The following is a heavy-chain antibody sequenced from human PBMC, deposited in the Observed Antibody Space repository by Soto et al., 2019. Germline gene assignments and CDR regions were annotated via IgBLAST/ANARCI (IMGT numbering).Heavy chain of an antibody. CDR3: ARVIDKMIAARPDPFDI. V-gene: IGHV3-48*03. CDR2: ISSSGSTI. D-gene: IGHD6-6*01. Sequence: LRLSCAASGFTFSSYEMNWVRQAPGKGLEWGSYISSSGSTIYYADSVKGRFTISRDNAKNSLYLQMNSLRAEDTAVYYCARVIDKMIAARPDPFDIWGQGTMVTVSS. J-gene: IGHJ3*02. CDR1: GFTFSSYE.